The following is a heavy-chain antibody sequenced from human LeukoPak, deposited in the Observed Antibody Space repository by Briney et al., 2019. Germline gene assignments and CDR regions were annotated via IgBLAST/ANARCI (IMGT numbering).Heavy chain of an antibody. J-gene: IGHJ4*02. V-gene: IGHV3-53*01. D-gene: IGHD6-19*01. CDR1: GFTVSTNY. CDR2: IYSGGNT. CDR3: ARGLAVPASYYFDY. Sequence: GGSLRLSCAASGFTVSTNYMSWVRQAPGKGLEWDSVIYSGGNTYYSDSVKGRFTISRDNSKNTLFLQMNSLRAEDTAVYYCARGLAVPASYYFDYWGQGTLVTVSS.